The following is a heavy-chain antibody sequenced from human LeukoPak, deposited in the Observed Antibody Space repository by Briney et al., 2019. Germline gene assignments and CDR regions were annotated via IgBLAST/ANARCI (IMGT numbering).Heavy chain of an antibody. CDR2: IYYSGST. V-gene: IGHV4-59*01. J-gene: IGHJ5*02. CDR1: GGSISSYY. CDR3: ARSVLFDP. Sequence: PSETLSLTCTVSGGSISSYYWSWIRQPPGKGLEWIGYIYYSGSTNYNPSLKGRVTMSVDTSKNQFSLKLSSVTAADTAVYYCARSVLFDPWGQGTLVTVSS.